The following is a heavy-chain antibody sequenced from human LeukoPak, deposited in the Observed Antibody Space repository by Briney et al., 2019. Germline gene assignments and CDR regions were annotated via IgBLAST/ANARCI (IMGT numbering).Heavy chain of an antibody. Sequence: ASVKVSCKASGYTFSSYDTNWVRQATVQALEWMGWMNPNSANTGYAQKFQGRVTMTRDTSTSTAYMELSSLTSEDTAVYYCARDGANAFDFWGQGTMVTISS. V-gene: IGHV1-8*01. D-gene: IGHD3-16*01. J-gene: IGHJ3*01. CDR2: MNPNSANT. CDR1: GYTFSSYD. CDR3: ARDGANAFDF.